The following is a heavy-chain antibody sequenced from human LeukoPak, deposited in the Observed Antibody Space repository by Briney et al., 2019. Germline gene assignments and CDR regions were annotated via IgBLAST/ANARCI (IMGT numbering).Heavy chain of an antibody. D-gene: IGHD3-16*01. V-gene: IGHV3-21*01. CDR1: GFTFSSYS. CDR3: ASLGGAYYYYMDV. CDR2: ISSSSSYI. Sequence: GGSLRLSCAASGFTFSSYSMNWVRQAPGKGLEWVSSISSSSSYIYYADSVKGRFTISRDNAKNSLYLQMNSLRAEDTAVYYCASLGGAYYYYMDVWGKGPRSPSS. J-gene: IGHJ6*03.